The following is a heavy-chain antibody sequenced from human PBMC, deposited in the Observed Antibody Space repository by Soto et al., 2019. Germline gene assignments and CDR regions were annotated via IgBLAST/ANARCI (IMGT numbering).Heavy chain of an antibody. CDR3: AKDGGRVGYFGNWFDP. D-gene: IGHD2-15*01. Sequence: ASVKVSCKASGYTFTSYYMHWVRQAPGQGLEWLGIIIPSFGTTNYAQKFQGRVTITADESTTTAYMELSSLRSDDTAVYYCAKDGGRVGYFGNWFDPWGQGTLVTVSS. V-gene: IGHV1-46*01. J-gene: IGHJ5*02. CDR2: IIPSFGTT. CDR1: GYTFTSYY.